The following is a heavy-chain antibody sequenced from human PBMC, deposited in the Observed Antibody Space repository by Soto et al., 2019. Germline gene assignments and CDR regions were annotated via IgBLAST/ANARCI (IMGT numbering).Heavy chain of an antibody. Sequence: EVQLVESGGGLVQPGRSLRLSCVASGIIADDYAMHWVRQAPGKGLEWVSGISSNSATINYADSVKGRFTISRDNAKNSLFLQMNSLRPEDTAFYYCVKDLKWGGMTTIHYFDSWGQGTLVTVSS. CDR3: VKDLKWGGMTTIHYFDS. V-gene: IGHV3-9*02. J-gene: IGHJ4*02. D-gene: IGHD4-17*01. CDR1: GIIADDYA. CDR2: ISSNSATI.